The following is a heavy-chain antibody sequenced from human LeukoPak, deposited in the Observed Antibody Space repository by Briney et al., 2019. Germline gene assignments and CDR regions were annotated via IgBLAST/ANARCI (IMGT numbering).Heavy chain of an antibody. J-gene: IGHJ3*02. CDR3: ARDSARGYSYGYNAFDI. D-gene: IGHD5-18*01. Sequence: ASVKVSCKASGYNFRNYGIGWVRHAPRQGLEWMGWITAGNGNTNYAQKVQGRVTMTTDTSTSTAYMELRSLRSDDTAVYFCARDSARGYSYGYNAFDIWGQGTMVTVSS. CDR2: ITAGNGNT. CDR1: GYNFRNYG. V-gene: IGHV1-18*01.